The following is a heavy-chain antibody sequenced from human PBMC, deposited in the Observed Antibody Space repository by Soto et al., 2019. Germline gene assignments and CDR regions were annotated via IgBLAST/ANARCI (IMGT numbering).Heavy chain of an antibody. J-gene: IGHJ4*02. Sequence: SETLSLTCTVSGGSISSYYWSWIRQPPGKGLEWIGYIYYSGSTNYNPSLKSRVTISVDTSKNQFSLKLSSVTAADTAVHYCARHIAVAGDFDYWGQGTLVTVSS. V-gene: IGHV4-59*08. D-gene: IGHD6-19*01. CDR3: ARHIAVAGDFDY. CDR1: GGSISSYY. CDR2: IYYSGST.